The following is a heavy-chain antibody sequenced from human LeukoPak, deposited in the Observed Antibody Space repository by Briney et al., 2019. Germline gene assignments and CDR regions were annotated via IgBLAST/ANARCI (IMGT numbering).Heavy chain of an antibody. J-gene: IGHJ4*02. Sequence: GGSLRLSCAASGFTFSSYAMHWVRQAPGKGLEYVSAISIHGGDTYYANSVKGRFTISRDNSKNTLYLQMGSLRAEDMAVYYCARVLRDASGYYDYWGQGTLVIVSS. CDR2: ISIHGGDT. CDR1: GFTFSSYA. V-gene: IGHV3-64*01. D-gene: IGHD3-22*01. CDR3: ARVLRDASGYYDY.